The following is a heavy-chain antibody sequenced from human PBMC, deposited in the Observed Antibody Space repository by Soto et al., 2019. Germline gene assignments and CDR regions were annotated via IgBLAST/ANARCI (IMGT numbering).Heavy chain of an antibody. D-gene: IGHD4-4*01. CDR1: GGSISSYY. CDR2: IYYSGST. J-gene: IGHJ5*02. Sequence: QVQLQESGPGLVKPSETLSLTCTVSGGSISSYYWSWIRQPPGKGLEWIGYIYYSGSTNYNPSLKSRVTISVDTSKNQFSLKLSSVTAADTAVYYCARCPALGRGREDYRGYWFDPWGQGTLVTVSS. CDR3: ARCPALGRGREDYRGYWFDP. V-gene: IGHV4-59*08.